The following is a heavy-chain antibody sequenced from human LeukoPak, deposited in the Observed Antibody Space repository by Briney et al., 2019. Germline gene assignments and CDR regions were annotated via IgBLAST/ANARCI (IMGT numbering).Heavy chain of an antibody. CDR1: GYSFTSHW. Sequence: GESLKISCKGSGYSFTSHWIAWVRQMPGKGLEWMGIIYPADSDTRYSPSFQGQVTISADKSINTAYLQWSSLKASDTAMYYCARRVVNNRNWYFNLWGRGTLVTVSS. CDR3: ARRVVNNRNWYFNL. CDR2: IYPADSDT. D-gene: IGHD4-23*01. V-gene: IGHV5-51*01. J-gene: IGHJ2*01.